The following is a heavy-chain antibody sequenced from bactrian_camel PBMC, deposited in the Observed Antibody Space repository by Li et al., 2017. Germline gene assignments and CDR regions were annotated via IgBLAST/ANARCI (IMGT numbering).Heavy chain of an antibody. CDR1: GFAFENYY. CDR2: IYSDGSNT. Sequence: QVQLVESGGGLVQPGGSLRLSCAASGFAFENYYISWVRQAPGKGLEWVSSIYSDGSNTYYADSVKGRFTITLDNAKNALYLQLNTLEVEDTGMYYCAKILHENTYLAGYDYWGQGTQVTVS. CDR3: AKILHENTYLAGYDY. J-gene: IGHJ4*01. D-gene: IGHD2*01. V-gene: IGHV3-2*01.